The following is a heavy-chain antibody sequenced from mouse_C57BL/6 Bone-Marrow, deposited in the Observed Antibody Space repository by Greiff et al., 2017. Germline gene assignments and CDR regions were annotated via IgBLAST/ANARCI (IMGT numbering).Heavy chain of an antibody. V-gene: IGHV14-4*01. CDR1: GFNIKDDY. D-gene: IGHD2-3*01. Sequence: VKLMESGAELVRPGASVKLSCTASGFNIKDDYMHWVKQRPEQGLEWIGWIDPENGDTEYASKFQGKATITADTSSNTAYMQLSSLTSEDTAVYYSTTYGYYPWFAYWGQGTLVTVSA. J-gene: IGHJ3*01. CDR2: IDPENGDT. CDR3: TTYGYYPWFAY.